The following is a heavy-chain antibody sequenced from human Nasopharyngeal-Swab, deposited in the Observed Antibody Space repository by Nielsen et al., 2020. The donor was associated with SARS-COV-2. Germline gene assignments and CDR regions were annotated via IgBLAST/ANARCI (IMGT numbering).Heavy chain of an antibody. CDR2: IYYSGST. V-gene: IGHV4-39*02. D-gene: IGHD6-13*01. Sequence: SDTLSLTCTVSGGSNSSSSYYWGWTRQPPGKGREWIGSIYYSGSTYYNPSLKSRVTISVDTSKNQFSLKLSSVTAADTAVYYCARDGIAAAGTWPNNWFDPWGQGTLVTVSS. CDR1: GGSNSSSSYY. J-gene: IGHJ5*02. CDR3: ARDGIAAAGTWPNNWFDP.